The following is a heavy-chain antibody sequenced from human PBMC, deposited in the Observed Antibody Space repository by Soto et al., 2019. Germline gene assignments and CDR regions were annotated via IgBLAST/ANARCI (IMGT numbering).Heavy chain of an antibody. CDR2: IYYSGST. D-gene: IGHD2-21*02. J-gene: IGHJ4*02. Sequence: PSETLSITCTFTVDSISIRSYSWGWIRQPPGKGLEWIGSIYYSGSTYNNPSLRSRVSMSIDTSKDQFSLKLKSVTAADTALYFCARQRTSVVTKAYFDVWGPGSVVTVSS. CDR1: VDSISIRSYS. V-gene: IGHV4-39*01. CDR3: ARQRTSVVTKAYFDV.